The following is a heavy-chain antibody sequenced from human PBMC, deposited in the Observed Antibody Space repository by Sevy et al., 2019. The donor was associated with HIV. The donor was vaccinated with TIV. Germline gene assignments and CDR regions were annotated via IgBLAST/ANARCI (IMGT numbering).Heavy chain of an antibody. D-gene: IGHD3-22*01. CDR1: GFTFSNYA. CDR3: TKEGEGYNYDSSGSFGL. J-gene: IGHJ1*01. CDR2: ISGSSYYT. Sequence: GGSLRLSCAASGFTFSNYAMSWVRQAPGKGLEWVSGISGSSYYTYYADSVKGRFPISRDNSKNALYLQMNSRRAEDTAVYYCTKEGEGYNYDSSGSFGLWGQGTLVTVSS. V-gene: IGHV3-23*01.